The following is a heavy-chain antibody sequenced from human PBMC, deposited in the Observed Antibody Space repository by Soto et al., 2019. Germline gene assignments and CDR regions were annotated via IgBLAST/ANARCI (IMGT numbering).Heavy chain of an antibody. J-gene: IGHJ6*02. D-gene: IGHD6-19*01. V-gene: IGHV1-58*01. Sequence: SVKVSCKASGFTFTSSAVQWVRQARGQRLEWIGWIVVGSGNTNYAQKFQERVTITRDMSTSTAYMELSSLRSEDTAVYYCAADDSSGWSGFHYYYGMDVWGQGTTVTVSS. CDR1: GFTFTSSA. CDR3: AADDSSGWSGFHYYYGMDV. CDR2: IVVGSGNT.